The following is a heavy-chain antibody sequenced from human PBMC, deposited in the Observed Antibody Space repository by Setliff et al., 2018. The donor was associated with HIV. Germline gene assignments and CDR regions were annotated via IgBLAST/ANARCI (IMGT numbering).Heavy chain of an antibody. CDR1: GGSISSGGYY. CDR2: IYYSGST. Sequence: TLSLTCTVSGGSISSGGYYWSWIRQHPGKGLEWIGYIYYSGSTYYNPSLKSRVTISVDTSKNQFSLKLSSVTAADTAVYYCARHYYTDPFDYWGQGTLVTVSS. CDR3: ARHYYTDPFDY. J-gene: IGHJ4*02. D-gene: IGHD3-22*01. V-gene: IGHV4-31*03.